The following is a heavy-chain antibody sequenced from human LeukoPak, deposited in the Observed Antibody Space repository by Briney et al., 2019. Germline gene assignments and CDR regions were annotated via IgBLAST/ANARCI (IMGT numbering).Heavy chain of an antibody. Sequence: GGSLRLSCAVFGFTVSSNYMSWVRQAPGKGLEWVSDIYSGDSTDYADSVKGRSIISRDKSKDTLYLQMNSLRAEDTAVYYCARLDSGYYYFHQWGQGALVTVSS. CDR1: GFTVSSNY. J-gene: IGHJ4*02. CDR2: IYSGDST. CDR3: ARLDSGYYYFHQ. D-gene: IGHD5-12*01. V-gene: IGHV3-66*04.